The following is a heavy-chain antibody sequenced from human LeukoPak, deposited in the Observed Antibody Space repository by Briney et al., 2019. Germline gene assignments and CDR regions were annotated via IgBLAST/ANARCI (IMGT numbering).Heavy chain of an antibody. V-gene: IGHV3-21*01. CDR3: ARDRGREADY. J-gene: IGHJ4*02. CDR1: GFTFSSYS. Sequence: GGSLRLSCAASGFTFSSYSMNWVRQAPGKGLEWVSSISSSSSYIYYADSVKGRFTISRDNAKNSLYLQMNSLRAENTAVYYCARDRGREADYWGQGTLVTVSS. D-gene: IGHD3-10*01. CDR2: ISSSSSYI.